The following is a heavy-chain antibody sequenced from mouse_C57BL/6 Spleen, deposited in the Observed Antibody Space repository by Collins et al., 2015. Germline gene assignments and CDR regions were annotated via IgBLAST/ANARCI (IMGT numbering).Heavy chain of an antibody. CDR1: GFTFSDYY. CDR3: AREGYYLDY. Sequence: EVKLVESEGGLVQPGSSMKLSCTASGFTFSDYYMAWVRQVPEKGLEWVANINYDGSSTYYLDSLKSRFIISRDNAKNILYLQMSSLKSEDTATYYCAREGYYLDYWGQGTTLTVSS. J-gene: IGHJ2*01. CDR2: INYDGSST. V-gene: IGHV5-16*01.